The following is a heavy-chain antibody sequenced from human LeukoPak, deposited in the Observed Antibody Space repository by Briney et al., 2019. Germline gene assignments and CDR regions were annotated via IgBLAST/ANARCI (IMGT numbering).Heavy chain of an antibody. J-gene: IGHJ5*02. Sequence: ASVKISCKASGYTFTSNYMHCVRQAPGQGLEWMGVINPSGGSTSYAQKFQGRVTMTRDTSTSTVYTELSSLRSEDTAVYYCARGNPGYMSWFDPWGQGTLVTVSS. CDR2: INPSGGST. CDR3: ARGNPGYMSWFDP. D-gene: IGHD2-2*02. V-gene: IGHV1-46*01. CDR1: GYTFTSNY.